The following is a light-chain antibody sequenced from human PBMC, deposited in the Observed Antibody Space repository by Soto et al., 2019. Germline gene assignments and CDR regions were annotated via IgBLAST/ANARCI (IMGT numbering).Light chain of an antibody. V-gene: IGKV3D-15*01. CDR2: RTS. CDR1: QSVSSSY. CDR3: QQYNNWPRAT. J-gene: IGKJ4*01. Sequence: EIVLMQSPGTLSLSPGERATLSCRASQSVSSSYLACYQQKPGRAPRLLMFRTSSRATGFPARFSGSGSGTAFKLTTSSLQSEDFGVYYCQQYNNWPRATFGGAPKVDLK.